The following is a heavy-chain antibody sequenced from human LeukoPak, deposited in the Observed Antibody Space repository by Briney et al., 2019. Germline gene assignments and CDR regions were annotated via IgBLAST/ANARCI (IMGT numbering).Heavy chain of an antibody. Sequence: GGSLRLSCAASGFTFSSYVISWVRQAPGKGLEWVSAITGSGGSTYYADSVKGRFTISRDNSKNTLYVQMNSLRAEDTATYYCAKDLSRGYSAEYFQQWGQGTLVTVSS. V-gene: IGHV3-23*01. CDR2: ITGSGGST. CDR3: AKDLSRGYSAEYFQQ. D-gene: IGHD3-22*01. CDR1: GFTFSSYV. J-gene: IGHJ1*01.